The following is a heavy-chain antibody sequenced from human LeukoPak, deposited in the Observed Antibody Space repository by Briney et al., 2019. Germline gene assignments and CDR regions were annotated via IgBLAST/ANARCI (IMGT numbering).Heavy chain of an antibody. CDR3: ARFSRSESGY. J-gene: IGHJ4*02. Sequence: GGSLRLSCAASGFTFSSYWMSWVRQAPGKGLEWVGNIRQDGSEKQYVDSVKGRFSISGDNAKNSVFLQMDSLRAEDTAMYYCARFSRSESGYWGQGTLVTVSS. D-gene: IGHD6-25*01. CDR1: GFTFSSYW. CDR2: IRQDGSEK. V-gene: IGHV3-7*05.